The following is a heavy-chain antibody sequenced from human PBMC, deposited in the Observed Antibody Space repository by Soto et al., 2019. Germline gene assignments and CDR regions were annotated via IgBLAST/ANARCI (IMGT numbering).Heavy chain of an antibody. J-gene: IGHJ4*02. D-gene: IGHD4-17*01. CDR2: IYDSGRT. V-gene: IGHV4-59*08. Sequence: QVQLQESGPGLVKPSETLSLTCTVSGGSISSYYWSWIRQPPGKGLEWIGYIYDSGRTNYNPSLKSRVTISVDTYKNQFSLKLSSVTAADTALYYCARHSGDADYHFDYWGQGTLVTVSS. CDR3: ARHSGDADYHFDY. CDR1: GGSISSYY.